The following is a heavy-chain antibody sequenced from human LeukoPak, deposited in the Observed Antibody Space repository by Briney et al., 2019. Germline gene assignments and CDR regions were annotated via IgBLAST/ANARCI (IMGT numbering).Heavy chain of an antibody. Sequence: ASVKVSCKASGYTFTNHGISWVRQAPGQGLEWMRWISTYYGNTNYAQKLQGGVTMTTDTSTSTAFMELRSLRSDDTAVYYCARDEGYCTITTCYRNWFDPWGQGTLVTVSS. J-gene: IGHJ5*02. D-gene: IGHD2-2*01. CDR3: ARDEGYCTITTCYRNWFDP. CDR1: GYTFTNHG. CDR2: ISTYYGNT. V-gene: IGHV1-18*01.